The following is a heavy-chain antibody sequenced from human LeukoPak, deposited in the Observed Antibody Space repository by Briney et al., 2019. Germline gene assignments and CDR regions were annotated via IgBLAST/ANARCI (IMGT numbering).Heavy chain of an antibody. D-gene: IGHD4-11*01. Sequence: PSETLSLTCTVSGGSISSGSYYWSWIRQPAGKGLEWIGRIYTSGTTNYNPSLKSRVTMSIDTSKNQFSLKLSSVTAADTAVYYCARDQEPYSNYAFDPWGQGTLVTVSS. V-gene: IGHV4-61*02. CDR3: ARDQEPYSNYAFDP. J-gene: IGHJ5*02. CDR2: IYTSGTT. CDR1: GGSISSGSYY.